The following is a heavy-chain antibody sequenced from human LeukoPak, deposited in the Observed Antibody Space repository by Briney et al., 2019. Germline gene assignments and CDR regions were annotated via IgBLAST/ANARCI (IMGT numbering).Heavy chain of an antibody. CDR3: ALSGGSGFDIGYYFDY. J-gene: IGHJ4*02. D-gene: IGHD7-27*01. Sequence: QTGGSLTLSCAASGFTFSSNNMRWVRHDPAKRREWVAGKTYDGSNKNYAASVKGRFTISRDNSKNTLYLQMNSLRAEDTAVYYWALSGGSGFDIGYYFDYWGEGTLVAVSS. V-gene: IGHV3-30*03. CDR1: GFTFSSNN. CDR2: KTYDGSNK.